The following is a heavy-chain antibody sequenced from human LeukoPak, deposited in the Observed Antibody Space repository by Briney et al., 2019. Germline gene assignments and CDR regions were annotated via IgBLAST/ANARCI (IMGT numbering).Heavy chain of an antibody. Sequence: PGRSLTLSCAPSGFTFSSYGMHWVRPAPGKGLEWGAAISYDGSNKYYADSVKGRFTITRDNSKNTLYLQMSSLRAEDTAVYYCAKGNTSTPEIVATKLLTNWGRGTLVTVSS. CDR1: GFTFSSYG. CDR3: AKGNTSTPEIVATKLLTN. CDR2: ISYDGSNK. J-gene: IGHJ4*02. D-gene: IGHD5-12*01. V-gene: IGHV3-30*18.